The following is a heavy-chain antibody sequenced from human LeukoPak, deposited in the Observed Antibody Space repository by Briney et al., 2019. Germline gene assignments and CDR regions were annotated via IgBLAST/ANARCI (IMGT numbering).Heavy chain of an antibody. CDR1: GGSISSSSYY. D-gene: IGHD6-13*01. J-gene: IGHJ4*02. CDR3: ARGGSSSWFN. Sequence: SETLSLTCTVSGGSISSSSYYWGWIRQPPGKGLEWIGSIYYSGSTCYNPSLKSGVTISVDTSKNQFSLKLSSVTAADTAVYYCARGGSSSWFNWGQGTLVTVSS. CDR2: IYYSGST. V-gene: IGHV4-39*07.